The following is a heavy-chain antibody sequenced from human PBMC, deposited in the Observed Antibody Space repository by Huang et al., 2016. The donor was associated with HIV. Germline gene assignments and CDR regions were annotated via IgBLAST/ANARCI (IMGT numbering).Heavy chain of an antibody. D-gene: IGHD4-17*01. CDR1: GDSISTSNYC. CDR2: ICKSGKT. CDR3: ARSFEDYGVDY. V-gene: IGHV4-30-4*08. J-gene: IGHJ4*02. Sequence: QVQLQESGPGLVKPPQTLSLTCRVSGDSISTSNYCWTWIRQTPGKGREWIGYICKSGKTYSNPSLKSRLTISVDTSKNQFSLKLTSVRAADTAVYYCARSFEDYGVDYWGQGTLVAVSS.